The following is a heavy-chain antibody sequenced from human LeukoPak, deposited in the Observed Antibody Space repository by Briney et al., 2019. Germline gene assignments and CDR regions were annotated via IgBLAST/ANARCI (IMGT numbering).Heavy chain of an antibody. CDR3: AKDWARYCSSTSCYPTYNWFDP. D-gene: IGHD2-2*01. CDR2: IYTSGST. V-gene: IGHV4-4*07. J-gene: IGHJ5*02. CDR1: GASISSYY. Sequence: PSETLSLTCTVSGASISSYYWSWIRQPAGKGLELLGRIYTSGSTNYNTSLKSRVTMSVATSKNQFSLKLSSVTAADTAVYYCAKDWARYCSSTSCYPTYNWFDPWGQGTLVTVSS.